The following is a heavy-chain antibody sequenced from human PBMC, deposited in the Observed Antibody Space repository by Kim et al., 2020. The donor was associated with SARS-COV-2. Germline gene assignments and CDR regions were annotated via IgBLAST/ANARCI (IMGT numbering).Heavy chain of an antibody. CDR2: IKQDGSEK. J-gene: IGHJ5*02. CDR1: GFTFSSYW. Sequence: GGSLRLSCAASGFTFSSYWMSWVRQAPGKGLEWVANIKQDGSEKYYVDSVKGRFTISRDNAKNSLYLQMNSLRAEDTAVYYCARDLAIGIHYYDSSGYTIDPWGQVTLVTVSS. CDR3: ARDLAIGIHYYDSSGYTIDP. D-gene: IGHD3-22*01. V-gene: IGHV3-7*01.